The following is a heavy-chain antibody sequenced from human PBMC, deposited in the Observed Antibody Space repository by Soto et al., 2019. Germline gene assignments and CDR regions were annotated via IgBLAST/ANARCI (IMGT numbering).Heavy chain of an antibody. CDR3: STDIGIYGLDI. CDR1: RFSFTNAW. V-gene: IGHV3-15*01. Sequence: EVQLVESGGGFVQPGGSLRLSCVASRFSFTNAWMSWVRQAPGKGPEWVGRIKSKTDGGIADYAASVKSRITISRDNSQNTLYMHMDSLTTDGTGVYHGSTDIGIYGLDIWGQGTTVTVSS. CDR2: IKSKTDGGIA. D-gene: IGHD1-26*01. J-gene: IGHJ6*01.